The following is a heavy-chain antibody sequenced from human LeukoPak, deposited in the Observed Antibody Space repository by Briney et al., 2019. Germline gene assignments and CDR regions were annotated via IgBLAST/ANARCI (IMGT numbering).Heavy chain of an antibody. D-gene: IGHD3-10*01. CDR2: INSDGSST. Sequence: GGSLRLSCAASGFTFSSYAMSWVRQAPGKGLVWVSRINSDGSSTSYADSVKGRFTISRDNAKNTLYLQMNSLRAEDTAVYYCARGIYYGSEGNWGQGTLVTVSS. CDR3: ARGIYYGSEGN. V-gene: IGHV3-74*01. CDR1: GFTFSSYA. J-gene: IGHJ4*02.